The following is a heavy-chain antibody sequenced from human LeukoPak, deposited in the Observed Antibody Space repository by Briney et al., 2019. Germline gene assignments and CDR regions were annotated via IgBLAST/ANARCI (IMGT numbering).Heavy chain of an antibody. D-gene: IGHD6-13*01. CDR1: GGSISSYY. CDR2: IYTSGST. J-gene: IGHJ6*02. V-gene: IGHV4-4*07. CDR3: ARERSYSSSWVDYYYYYGMDV. Sequence: SETLSLTCTVSGGSISSYYWSWIRQPAGKGLEWIGRIYTSGSTNYNPSLKSRVTMSVDTSKNQFSLKLSSVTAADTAVYYCARERSYSSSWVDYYYYYGMDVWGQGTTVTVSS.